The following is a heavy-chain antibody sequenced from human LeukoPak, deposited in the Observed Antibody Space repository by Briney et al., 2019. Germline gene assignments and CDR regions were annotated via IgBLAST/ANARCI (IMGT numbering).Heavy chain of an antibody. CDR3: ARDIGRYRNFDY. CDR2: ISSSSSYI. V-gene: IGHV3-21*01. Sequence: GGSLRLSCAASGFTLSSYSMNWVRQAPGKGLEWVSSISSSSSYIYYADSVKGRFTISRDNAKNSLYLQMNSLRAEDTAVYYCARDIGRYRNFDYWGQGTLVTVSS. D-gene: IGHD1-1*01. CDR1: GFTLSSYS. J-gene: IGHJ4*02.